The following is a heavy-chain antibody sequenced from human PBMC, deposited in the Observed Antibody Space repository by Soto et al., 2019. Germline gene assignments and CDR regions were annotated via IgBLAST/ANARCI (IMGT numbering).Heavy chain of an antibody. J-gene: IGHJ5*02. D-gene: IGHD3-3*01. Sequence: QVQLAQSGAEVKKPGSSVKVSCKASGGTFSSYAISWVRQAPGQGLEWMGGIIPIFGTANYAQKCQGRVTITADESTSTAYMELSSLRSEDTAVYYCARGERITIFGVVIYNWFDPWGQGTLVTVSS. V-gene: IGHV1-69*01. CDR2: IIPIFGTA. CDR1: GGTFSSYA. CDR3: ARGERITIFGVVIYNWFDP.